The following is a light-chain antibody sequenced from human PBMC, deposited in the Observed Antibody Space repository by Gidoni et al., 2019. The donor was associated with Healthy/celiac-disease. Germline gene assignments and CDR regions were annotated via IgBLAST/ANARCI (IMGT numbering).Light chain of an antibody. V-gene: IGKV3-11*01. CDR2: AAS. Sequence: EIVLTQSPATLSLSPGERATLSCRASQSVSSYLAWYQQKPGQAPRLLIYAASIRATGIPARFSGSGSGTDFTLTISSLEPEDFAVYYCQQRSNWRITFGQGTRLEIK. CDR1: QSVSSY. J-gene: IGKJ5*01. CDR3: QQRSNWRIT.